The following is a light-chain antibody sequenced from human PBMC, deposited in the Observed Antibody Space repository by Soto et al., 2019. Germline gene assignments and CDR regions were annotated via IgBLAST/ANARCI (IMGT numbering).Light chain of an antibody. CDR1: QNIGSN. Sequence: EIVMTQSPATLSVSPGERATVSCRASQNIGSNLAWYQQKPGQAPRLLMYGATTRATGIPGRFSGSGSATEFTLTISSLQSEDVAVYYCQQYSNWPPWAFGQGTKVKIK. CDR2: GAT. J-gene: IGKJ1*01. V-gene: IGKV3-15*01. CDR3: QQYSNWPPWA.